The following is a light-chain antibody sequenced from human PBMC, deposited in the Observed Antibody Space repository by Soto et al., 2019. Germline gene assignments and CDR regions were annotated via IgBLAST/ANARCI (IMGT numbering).Light chain of an antibody. CDR2: DNR. Sequence: SYELTQPPSVSVAPGQTARISCGGNNMEDKNVHWYQQKPGQAPVLVVYDNRDRPSGIPERFSGSNSGNTASLTVSGLQAEDEADYYCSSYAGSSNVFGTGTKLTVL. V-gene: IGLV3-21*02. J-gene: IGLJ1*01. CDR1: NMEDKN. CDR3: SSYAGSSNV.